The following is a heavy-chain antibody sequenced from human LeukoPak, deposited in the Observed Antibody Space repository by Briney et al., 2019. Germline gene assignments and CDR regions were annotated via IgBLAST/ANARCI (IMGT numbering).Heavy chain of an antibody. CDR2: INWSGGST. Sequence: GGSLRLSCTASGFAFGEHGMSWVRQVPGKGLEWVSGINWSGGSTGYADPLRGRFTTSRDNAKNSLYLQMDSLRAEDTALYYCARAPITSPFYFDYWGQGTLATVSS. J-gene: IGHJ4*02. CDR3: ARAPITSPFYFDY. V-gene: IGHV3-20*04. D-gene: IGHD2-2*01. CDR1: GFAFGEHG.